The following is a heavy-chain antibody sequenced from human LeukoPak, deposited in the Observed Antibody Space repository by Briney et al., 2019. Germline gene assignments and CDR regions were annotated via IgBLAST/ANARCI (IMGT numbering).Heavy chain of an antibody. CDR2: INHSGST. J-gene: IGHJ4*02. CDR3: ARLGGYCSSTSCFY. D-gene: IGHD2-2*01. Sequence: PSETLSLTCAVYGGSFSGYYWSWIRQPPGKGLEWIGEINHSGSTNYNPSLKSRVTISVDTSKNQFSLKLSSVTAADTAVYYCARLGGYCSSTSCFYWGQGTLVTVSS. CDR1: GGSFSGYY. V-gene: IGHV4-34*01.